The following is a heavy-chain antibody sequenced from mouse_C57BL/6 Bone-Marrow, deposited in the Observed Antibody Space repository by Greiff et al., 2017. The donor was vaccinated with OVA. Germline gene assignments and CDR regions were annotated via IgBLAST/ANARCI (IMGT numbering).Heavy chain of an antibody. CDR1: GFSINSDCY. V-gene: IGHV3-3*01. Sequence: EVKLVESGPSLVRPSQTLSLTCTVTGFSINSDCYWIWIRQFPGNKLEYIGYTFYSGITYYNPSLESRTYITRDTSKNQFSLKLSSVTTEDTATDYCAREPYYYGSRGMDYWGQGTSVTVSS. D-gene: IGHD1-1*01. CDR2: TFYSGIT. CDR3: AREPYYYGSRGMDY. J-gene: IGHJ4*01.